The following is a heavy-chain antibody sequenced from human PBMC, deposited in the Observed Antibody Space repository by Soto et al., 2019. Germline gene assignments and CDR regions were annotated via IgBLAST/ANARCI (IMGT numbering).Heavy chain of an antibody. CDR3: ARGWGLVS. Sequence: QMEQSGAEVRKPGSSVKVSCKPSGGSLTSYPMAWVRQAPGQGFEWMGGIIPIHGTTEYAQKFQGRVTITAAESTTRATLELTGLTSEDTAVYYCARGWGLVSWGQGTLVTVSS. V-gene: IGHV1-69*01. J-gene: IGHJ4*02. CDR1: GGSLTSYP. D-gene: IGHD3-16*01. CDR2: IIPIHGTT.